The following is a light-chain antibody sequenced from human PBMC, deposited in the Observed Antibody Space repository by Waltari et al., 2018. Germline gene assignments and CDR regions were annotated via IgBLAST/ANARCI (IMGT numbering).Light chain of an antibody. J-gene: IGKJ3*01. V-gene: IGKV4-1*01. CDR1: QNLNNSNHKNY. CDR3: QQYYSNPRT. CDR2: WAS. Sequence: DIVLTQSPDSLAVSLGERATINCKASQNLNNSNHKNYLAWDQQKPGPPPRLLIYWASTRDSGVPDLFSGSGSGTDFTRTIASLQTEDVAVYFCQQYYSNPRTFGPGTKLEIK.